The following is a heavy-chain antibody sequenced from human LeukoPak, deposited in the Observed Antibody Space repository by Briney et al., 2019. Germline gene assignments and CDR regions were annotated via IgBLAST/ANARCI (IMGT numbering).Heavy chain of an antibody. J-gene: IGHJ4*02. CDR3: ARGRYCSSTSCFFDY. V-gene: IGHV4-34*01. CDR1: GGSFSGYY. Sequence: AETLSLTCAVYGGSFSGYYGGWISQPPGKGLEWLGETNHSGSTNYNPSLKSRVTISVDTSKNQFSLKLSSVTAADTAVYYCARGRYCSSTSCFFDYWGQGTLVTVSS. D-gene: IGHD2-2*01. CDR2: TNHSGST.